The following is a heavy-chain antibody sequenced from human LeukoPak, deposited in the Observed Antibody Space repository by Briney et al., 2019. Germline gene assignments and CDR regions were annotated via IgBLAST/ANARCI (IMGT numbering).Heavy chain of an antibody. CDR1: GYTFTSYY. V-gene: IGHV1-69*06. J-gene: IGHJ5*02. CDR2: IIPIFGTA. D-gene: IGHD3-10*01. Sequence: GASVKVSCKASGYTFTSYYMHWVRQAPGQGLEWMGGIIPIFGTANYAQKFQGRVTITADKSTSTAYMELSSLRSEDTAVYYCARVPSRSKNWFDPWGQGTLVTVSS. CDR3: ARVPSRSKNWFDP.